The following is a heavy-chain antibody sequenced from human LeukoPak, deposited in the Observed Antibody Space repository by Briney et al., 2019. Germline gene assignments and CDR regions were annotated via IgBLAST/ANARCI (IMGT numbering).Heavy chain of an antibody. CDR1: GFTFSRYW. V-gene: IGHV3-74*01. J-gene: IGHJ4*02. CDR3: ATSRTFDY. Sequence: GGSLRLSCAASGFTFSRYWMHWVRQSPGKGLVWVSGINSDGSSTSYADSVKGRFTITRDNAKNTVYLQMKSLRAEDTAVYHCATSRTFDYWGQGTVVTVSS. CDR2: INSDGSST.